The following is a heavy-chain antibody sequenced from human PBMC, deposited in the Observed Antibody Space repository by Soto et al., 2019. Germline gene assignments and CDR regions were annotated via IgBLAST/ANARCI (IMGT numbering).Heavy chain of an antibody. Sequence: ASVKVSCKASGYTVTSYAMHWVRQAPGQRLEWMGWINAGNGNTKYSQKFQGRVTITRDTSASTAYMELSSLRSEDTAVYYCARDPGYSSSWFDYWGQGTLVTVSS. J-gene: IGHJ4*02. CDR3: ARDPGYSSSWFDY. D-gene: IGHD6-13*01. V-gene: IGHV1-3*01. CDR2: INAGNGNT. CDR1: GYTVTSYA.